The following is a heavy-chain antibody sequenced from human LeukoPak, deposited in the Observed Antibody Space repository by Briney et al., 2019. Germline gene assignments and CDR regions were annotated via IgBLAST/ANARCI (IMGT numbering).Heavy chain of an antibody. Sequence: GGSLRLSXAASGFTFSSYSMNWVRQAPGKGLEWVSYISSSSSTIYYADSVKGRFTISRDNAKNPLYLQMNSLRAEDTAVYYCARSPVRGYSYGTYYYYYYMDVWGKGTTVTVSS. CDR2: ISSSSSTI. V-gene: IGHV3-48*01. D-gene: IGHD5-18*01. CDR3: ARSPVRGYSYGTYYYYYYMDV. J-gene: IGHJ6*03. CDR1: GFTFSSYS.